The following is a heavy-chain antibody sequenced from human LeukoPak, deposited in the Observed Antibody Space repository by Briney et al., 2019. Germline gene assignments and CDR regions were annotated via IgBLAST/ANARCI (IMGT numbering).Heavy chain of an antibody. Sequence: SVKVSCKASGGTFSRNAISWVRQAPGQGLEWMGRFIPILGIETYAQKFQGRVTIIADRSTSTGYMELSSLRSEDTAVYYCARVQAVGVPVAIDAYYSYGMDVWGQGTAVTDSS. J-gene: IGHJ6*02. CDR2: FIPILGIE. V-gene: IGHV1-69*04. CDR1: GGTFSRNA. CDR3: ARVQAVGVPVAIDAYYSYGMDV. D-gene: IGHD2-2*02.